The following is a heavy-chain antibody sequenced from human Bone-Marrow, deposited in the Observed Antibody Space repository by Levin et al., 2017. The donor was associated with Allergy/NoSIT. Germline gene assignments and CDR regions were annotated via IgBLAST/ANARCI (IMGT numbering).Heavy chain of an antibody. CDR2: INESGST. CDR3: AREYYMDV. J-gene: IGHJ6*03. Sequence: SETLSLTCAVSGYSMSSDYYWGWIRQPPGKGLEWIGNINESGSTKYNPSLKSRVTISVDTSKNQLSLQLNSVTAADTAVYFCAREYYMDVWGKGTTVTVSS. CDR1: GYSMSSDYY. V-gene: IGHV4-38-2*02.